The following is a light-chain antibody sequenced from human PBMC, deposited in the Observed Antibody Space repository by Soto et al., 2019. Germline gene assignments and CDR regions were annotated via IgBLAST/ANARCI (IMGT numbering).Light chain of an antibody. J-gene: IGKJ2*01. CDR1: QSVSSN. Sequence: EIVMTQSPATLSVSPGERATLSCRASQSVSSNLAWYQQKPGQAPRLLIYGASTRATGIPARFSGSGSGTEFPLTISSLHSEEFAVYYCQQYNNWPPMYTFSQGTKLEIK. V-gene: IGKV3-15*01. CDR3: QQYNNWPPMYT. CDR2: GAS.